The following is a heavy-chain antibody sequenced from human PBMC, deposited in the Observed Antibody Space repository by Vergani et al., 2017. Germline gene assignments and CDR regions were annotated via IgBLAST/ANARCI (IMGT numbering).Heavy chain of an antibody. D-gene: IGHD6-19*01. CDR3: ARGLPPWSYSSGWYGDAFDI. CDR2: INAGNGNT. Sequence: QVQLVQSGAEVKKPGASVKVSCKASGYTFTSYAMHWVRQAPGQRLEWMGWINAGNGNTKYAQKFQGRVTITRDTSASTAYMELSSLRSEDTAVYYCARGLPPWSYSSGWYGDAFDIWGQGTMVTVSS. CDR1: GYTFTSYA. J-gene: IGHJ3*02. V-gene: IGHV1-3*01.